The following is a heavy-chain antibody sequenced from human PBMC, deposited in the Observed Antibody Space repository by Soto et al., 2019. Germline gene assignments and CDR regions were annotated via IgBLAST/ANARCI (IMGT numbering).Heavy chain of an antibody. J-gene: IGHJ3*02. CDR1: GFTFSRAW. CDR2: IRSKADGGTT. D-gene: IGHD2-8*02. CDR3: TTVSLHFWWGAFDI. Sequence: EVQLVESGGGLVKPGGSLRLSCAASGFTFSRAWVNWVRLAPGKGLEWVGRIRSKADGGTTDYTEPVEGRFTVSRDDSKNTAYLQMNSLKTEDPAVYYCTTVSLHFWWGAFDIWGLGTMVTVSS. V-gene: IGHV3-15*07.